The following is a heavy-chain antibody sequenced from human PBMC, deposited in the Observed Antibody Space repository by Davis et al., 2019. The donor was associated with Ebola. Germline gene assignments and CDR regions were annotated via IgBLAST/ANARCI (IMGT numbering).Heavy chain of an antibody. D-gene: IGHD2/OR15-2a*01. CDR1: GGSFSNYF. Sequence: SETLSLTCNVSGGSFSNYFWTWVRQSPGKGLEWIGEITHSGSANYNRSLKSRVPVSIDPSKNQFSLKLSSVTAADTAVYYCARHESLSWFDPWGQGTLVTVSS. J-gene: IGHJ5*02. CDR2: ITHSGSA. V-gene: IGHV4-34*01. CDR3: ARHESLSWFDP.